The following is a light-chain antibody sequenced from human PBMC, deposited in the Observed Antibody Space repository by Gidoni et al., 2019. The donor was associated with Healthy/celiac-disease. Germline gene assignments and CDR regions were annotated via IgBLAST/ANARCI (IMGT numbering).Light chain of an antibody. CDR1: QSISSW. V-gene: IGKV1-5*01. CDR3: QQYNSYPWT. Sequence: DIQMTQAPPTLSASVGDRVTITCRASQSISSWLAWYQQKPGKAPKLLIYDASSLESGVPSRFSGSGSGTEFTLTISSLQPDDFATYCQQYNSYPWTFGQGTKVEIK. CDR2: DAS. J-gene: IGKJ1*01.